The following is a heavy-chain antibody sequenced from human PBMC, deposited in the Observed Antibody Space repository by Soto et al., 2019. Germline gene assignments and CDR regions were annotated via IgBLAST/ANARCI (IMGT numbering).Heavy chain of an antibody. J-gene: IGHJ4*02. CDR3: ASEGVDDSSGYYVYYYFDY. D-gene: IGHD3-22*01. V-gene: IGHV1-69*06. Sequence: SVKVSCKASGGTFSSYAISWVRQAPGQGLEWMGGIIPIFGTANYAQKFQGRVTITADKSTSTAYMELSSLRSEDTAVYYCASEGVDDSSGYYVYYYFDYWGQGTLVTV. CDR1: GGTFSSYA. CDR2: IIPIFGTA.